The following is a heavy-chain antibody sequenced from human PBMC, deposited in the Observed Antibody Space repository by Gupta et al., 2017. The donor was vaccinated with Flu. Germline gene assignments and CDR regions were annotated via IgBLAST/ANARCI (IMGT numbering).Heavy chain of an antibody. V-gene: IGHV4-59*01. J-gene: IGHJ4*02. Sequence: QMQLQESGPGLVKPSETLSLTCTVSGGSISSYYWSWIRQPPGKGLEWIGYIYYSGSTNYNPSLKSRVTISVDTSKNQFSLKLSSVTAADTAVYYCARVSYGSDYFDYWGQGTLVTVSS. D-gene: IGHD3-10*01. CDR2: IYYSGST. CDR3: ARVSYGSDYFDY. CDR1: GGSISSYY.